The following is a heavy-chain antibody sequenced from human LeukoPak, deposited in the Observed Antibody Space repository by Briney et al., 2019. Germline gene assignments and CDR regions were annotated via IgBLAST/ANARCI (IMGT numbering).Heavy chain of an antibody. Sequence: SETLSLTCTVSGGSISSYYWSWIRQPPGKGLEWIGYIYYSGSTNYNPSLKSRVTISVDTSKNQFSLKLSSVTAADTAVYYCARTTYYDFWSGWGAFDICGQGTMVTVSS. CDR2: IYYSGST. D-gene: IGHD3-3*01. CDR1: GGSISSYY. V-gene: IGHV4-59*01. CDR3: ARTTYYDFWSGWGAFDI. J-gene: IGHJ3*02.